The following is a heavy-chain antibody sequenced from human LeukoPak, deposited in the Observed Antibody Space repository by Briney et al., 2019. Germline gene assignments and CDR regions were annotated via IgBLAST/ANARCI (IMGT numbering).Heavy chain of an antibody. CDR2: IHYSGST. V-gene: IGHV4-59*11. CDR1: GGSFSSHF. J-gene: IGHJ4*02. Sequence: SETLSLTCTVSGGSFSSHFWSWIRQPPGKGLEWIGYIHYSGSTNYNPSLKSRVTISVDTSKNQFSLRLSSVTAADTAVYYCARDGYSGSSLFDYWGQGTLVTVSS. CDR3: ARDGYSGSSLFDY. D-gene: IGHD1-26*01.